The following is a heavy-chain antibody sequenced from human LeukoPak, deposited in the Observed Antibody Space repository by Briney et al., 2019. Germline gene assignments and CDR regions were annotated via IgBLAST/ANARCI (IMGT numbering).Heavy chain of an antibody. V-gene: IGHV3-11*01. Sequence: GGSLRLSCAASGFTFRDYCMSWIRQAPGKGLEWVSYISSSGSTIYYADSVKGRFTISRDNAKNSLYLQMNSLRAEDTAVYYCARPKYDFWSGYYPSDYWGQGTLVTVSS. CDR2: ISSSGSTI. CDR3: ARPKYDFWSGYYPSDY. J-gene: IGHJ4*02. CDR1: GFTFRDYC. D-gene: IGHD3-3*01.